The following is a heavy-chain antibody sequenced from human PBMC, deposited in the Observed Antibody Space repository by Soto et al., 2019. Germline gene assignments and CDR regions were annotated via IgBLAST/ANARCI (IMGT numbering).Heavy chain of an antibody. CDR1: GGSVNTGDNY. CDR2: IYHTGNT. Sequence: HVQLHQSGPRLVKPSQTLSLECSVIGGSVNTGDNYWSWVRHSPGRGLEWIGYIYHTGNTFYNPALENRVTMSVDASKNQFSLTLTSVTAADTAVYFCARETLDGMDVWGQGTNVTVSS. J-gene: IGHJ6*02. V-gene: IGHV4-30-4*01. CDR3: ARETLDGMDV.